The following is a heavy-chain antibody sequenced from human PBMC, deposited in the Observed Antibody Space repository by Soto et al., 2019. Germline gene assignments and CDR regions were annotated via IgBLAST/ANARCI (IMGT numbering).Heavy chain of an antibody. Sequence: GGSLRLSCAASGFTFSSYAMTWVRQAPGKGLEWVSSISAGGGSTYYADSVKGRFTISRDNSKNTLFLQMNSLRADDTALYYCAKAGGVRVLDAFDVWGQGTMVTGSS. CDR2: ISAGGGST. J-gene: IGHJ3*01. CDR1: GFTFSSYA. D-gene: IGHD2-8*01. V-gene: IGHV3-23*01. CDR3: AKAGGVRVLDAFDV.